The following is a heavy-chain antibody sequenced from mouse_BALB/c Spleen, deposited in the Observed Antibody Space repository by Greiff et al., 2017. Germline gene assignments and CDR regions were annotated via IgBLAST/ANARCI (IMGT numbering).Heavy chain of an antibody. V-gene: IGHV1-54*01. CDR1: GYAFTNYL. J-gene: IGHJ4*01. Sequence: QVQLQQSGAELVRPGTSVKVSCKASGYAFTNYLIEWVKQRPGQGLEWIGVINPGSGGTNYNEKFKGKATLTADKSSSTAYMQLSSLTSDDSAVYFCARNYGSSLYYAMDYWGQGTSVTVSS. CDR2: INPGSGGT. D-gene: IGHD1-1*01. CDR3: ARNYGSSLYYAMDY.